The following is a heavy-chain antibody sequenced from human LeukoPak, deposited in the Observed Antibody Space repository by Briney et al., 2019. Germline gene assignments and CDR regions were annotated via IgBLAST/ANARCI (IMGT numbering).Heavy chain of an antibody. Sequence: SETLSLTCTVSGGSISSYYWGWIRQPPGKGLEWIGSIYYSGSTNYNPSLKSRVTISVDTSKNQFSLKLSSVTAADTAVYYCARGFLEQGYYYYMDVWGKGTTVTVSS. CDR2: IYYSGST. V-gene: IGHV4-59*12. D-gene: IGHD3-3*01. J-gene: IGHJ6*03. CDR1: GGSISSYY. CDR3: ARGFLEQGYYYYMDV.